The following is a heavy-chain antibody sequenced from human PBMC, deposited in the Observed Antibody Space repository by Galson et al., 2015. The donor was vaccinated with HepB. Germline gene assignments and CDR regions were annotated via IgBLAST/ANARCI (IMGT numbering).Heavy chain of an antibody. CDR3: ARGGVTYDY. CDR2: INSDGITT. D-gene: IGHD2-21*02. Sequence: SLRLSCAASGFTFSIYWMHWVRQAPGKGLVWVSRINSDGITTTYADSVKGRFTISRDNAKNTLYLQMNSLRAEDTAVYYCARGGVTYDYWGQGTLVTVSS. V-gene: IGHV3-74*01. CDR1: GFTFSIYW. J-gene: IGHJ4*02.